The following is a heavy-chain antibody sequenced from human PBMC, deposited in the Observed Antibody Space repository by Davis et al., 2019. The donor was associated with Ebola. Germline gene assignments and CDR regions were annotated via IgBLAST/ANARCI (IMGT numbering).Heavy chain of an antibody. CDR2: ISSSSSTI. Sequence: GGSLRLSCAASGFTFSSYAMHWVRQAPGKGLEWVSYISSSSSTIYYADSVKGRFTISRDNSKNTLYLQMNSLRAEDTAVYYCAKDRAAVADWYFDLWGRGTLVTVSS. CDR3: AKDRAAVADWYFDL. V-gene: IGHV3-48*01. J-gene: IGHJ2*01. D-gene: IGHD6-19*01. CDR1: GFTFSSYA.